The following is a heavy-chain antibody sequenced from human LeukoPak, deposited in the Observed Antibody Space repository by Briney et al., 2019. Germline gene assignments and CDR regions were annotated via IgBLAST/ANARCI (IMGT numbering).Heavy chain of an antibody. V-gene: IGHV3-7*02. J-gene: IGHJ4*02. Sequence: PGGSLRLSCAASELTFSSYWMSWVRQAPGKGLEWVANIKQDGSEKYYVDSVKGRFTISRDNAKNSLYLQMNSLRAEDTAVYYCASTSGWYEPIDYWGQGTLVTVSS. D-gene: IGHD6-19*01. CDR2: IKQDGSEK. CDR3: ASTSGWYEPIDY. CDR1: ELTFSSYW.